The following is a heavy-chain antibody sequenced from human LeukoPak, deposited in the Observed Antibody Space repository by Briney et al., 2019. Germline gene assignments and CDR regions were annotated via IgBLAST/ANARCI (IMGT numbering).Heavy chain of an antibody. J-gene: IGHJ4*02. D-gene: IGHD3-3*01. V-gene: IGHV4-34*01. Sequence: SETLSLTCAVYGGSFSGYYWSWIRQPPGKGLEWIGEINRSGSTNYNPSLKSRVTISVDTSKNQFSLKLSSVTAADTAVYYCARVVHPRFLEWLSQKYYFDYWGQGTLVTVSS. CDR2: INRSGST. CDR1: GGSFSGYY. CDR3: ARVVHPRFLEWLSQKYYFDY.